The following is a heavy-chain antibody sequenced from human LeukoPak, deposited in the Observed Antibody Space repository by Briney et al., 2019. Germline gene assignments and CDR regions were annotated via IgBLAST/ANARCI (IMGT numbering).Heavy chain of an antibody. V-gene: IGHV3-23*01. D-gene: IGHD3-22*01. CDR1: GFTFSGYS. CDR2: VWPKNDKT. CDR3: ARGGVLNYYDSSGYLFPDY. Sequence: PGGSLRLSCVASGFTFSGYSMGWVRQAPGRGLEWVSFVWPKNDKTYYADSVRGRFTISRDNSKNTLYLQMNSLRAEDTAVYYCARGGVLNYYDSSGYLFPDYWGQGTLVTVSS. J-gene: IGHJ4*02.